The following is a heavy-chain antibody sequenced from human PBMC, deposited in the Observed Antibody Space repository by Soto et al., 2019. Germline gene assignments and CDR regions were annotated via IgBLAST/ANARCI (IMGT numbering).Heavy chain of an antibody. CDR2: ISLYSDGT. CDR3: ARVVPGAEAWFGP. CDR1: GYTFSNYG. D-gene: IGHD2-2*01. V-gene: IGHV1-18*01. J-gene: IGHJ5*02. Sequence: SVKVSCKTSGYTFSNYGITCVRQAPGQPLEWLGWISLYSDGTNYAQKFQGRVSMTTDTSTTTAYMELRSLRSDDTAVYYCARVVPGAEAWFGPWGQGTLVSVSS.